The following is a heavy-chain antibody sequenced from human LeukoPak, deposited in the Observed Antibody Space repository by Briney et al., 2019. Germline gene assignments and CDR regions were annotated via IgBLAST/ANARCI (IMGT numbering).Heavy chain of an antibody. J-gene: IGHJ4*02. Sequence: GGSLRLSCAASGFTFSSYAMHWVRQAPGKGLEWVAVISYDGSNKYYADSVKGRFTISRDNSKNTLYLQMNSLRAEDTAVYYCARDLIASSGWYFILGYWGQGTLVTVSS. CDR1: GFTFSSYA. CDR3: ARDLIASSGWYFILGY. D-gene: IGHD6-19*01. CDR2: ISYDGSNK. V-gene: IGHV3-30*04.